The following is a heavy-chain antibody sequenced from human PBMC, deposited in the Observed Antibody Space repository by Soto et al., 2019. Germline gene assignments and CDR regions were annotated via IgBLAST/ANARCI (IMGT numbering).Heavy chain of an antibody. D-gene: IGHD3-16*01. CDR3: ARHRNLGGG. CDR2: INEDGSEK. Sequence: EVQLVESGGGLVQPGGSLRLSCAASGFTFSSSWLTWVRQARGKGLEWMANINEDGSEKYYVDSVKGRFTISRDNARNSLYLQMNSLRVDDTAVYYCARHRNLGGGWGQGTLVTVSS. CDR1: GFTFSSSW. J-gene: IGHJ4*02. V-gene: IGHV3-7*03.